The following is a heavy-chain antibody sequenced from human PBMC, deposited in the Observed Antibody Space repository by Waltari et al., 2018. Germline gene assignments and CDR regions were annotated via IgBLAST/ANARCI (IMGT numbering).Heavy chain of an antibody. Sequence: QVQLVQSGAEVKKPGSSVKVSCQASGGTFGSSGFNWVRQAPGQGLEWMGRIIPIFGTPSYAQKFQGRVTITADKSTSTAYMELSSLRFEDTAVYYCALALVARRGWFDPWGQGTLVTVSS. CDR2: IIPIFGTP. D-gene: IGHD6-6*01. V-gene: IGHV1-69*13. CDR3: ALALVARRGWFDP. CDR1: GGTFGSSG. J-gene: IGHJ5*02.